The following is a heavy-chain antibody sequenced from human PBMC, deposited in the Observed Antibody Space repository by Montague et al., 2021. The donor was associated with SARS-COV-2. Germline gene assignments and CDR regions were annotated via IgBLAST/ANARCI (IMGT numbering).Heavy chain of an antibody. Sequence: SRILSLSDSGFTFSSYWMHWVRQAPGKGLVWVARLNGDGSFTSYMDSVKGRFTISRDNAKNTLYLQMNSLRGEDTAVYYCASFGLNWKDSYWGQGTLVAVSS. D-gene: IGHD1-20*01. CDR2: LNGDGSFT. V-gene: IGHV3-74*01. J-gene: IGHJ4*02. CDR3: ASFGLNWKDSY. CDR1: GFTFSSYW.